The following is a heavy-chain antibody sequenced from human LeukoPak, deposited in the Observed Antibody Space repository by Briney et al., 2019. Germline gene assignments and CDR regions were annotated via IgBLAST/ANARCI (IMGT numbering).Heavy chain of an antibody. D-gene: IGHD1-1*01. CDR3: VKITSVTGGDC. V-gene: IGHV3-64D*09. CDR2: ISSNGGSS. J-gene: IGHJ4*02. Sequence: GGSLRLSCSASGFTFSAYAMYWVRQPPAKGLEYVSGISSNGGSSFYADSVKERFTISRENSKKTLYLQMSSLRAEDTAVYYCVKITSVTGGDCWGQGTRLTVSS. CDR1: GFTFSAYA.